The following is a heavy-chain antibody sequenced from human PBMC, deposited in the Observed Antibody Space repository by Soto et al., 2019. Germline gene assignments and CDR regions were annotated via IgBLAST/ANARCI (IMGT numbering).Heavy chain of an antibody. CDR3: ARVSFLAPVTGAEIFDF. Sequence: QVQLVQSGAEVKKPGASVKVSCKASGYSFTSYDMNWVRQAPGQGLEWMGWVNPNSGDTDYAQKFQDRVTRTTDTSIRTAYMELSSLRSEDTAVYYCARVSFLAPVTGAEIFDFWGQGTMVTVSS. J-gene: IGHJ3*01. V-gene: IGHV1-8*01. CDR1: GYSFTSYD. CDR2: VNPNSGDT. D-gene: IGHD2-21*02.